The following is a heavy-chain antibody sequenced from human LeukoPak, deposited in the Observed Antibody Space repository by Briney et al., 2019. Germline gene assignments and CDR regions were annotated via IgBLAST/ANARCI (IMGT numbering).Heavy chain of an antibody. CDR3: AKDAAGTTRGYYFDY. Sequence: GGSLRLSCAASGFTFDDYAMHWVRQAPGKGLEWVSGISWNSGSIGYADSVKGRFTISRDNAKNSLHLQMNSLRAEDMALYYCAKDAAGTTRGYYFDYWGQGTLVTVSS. D-gene: IGHD6-13*01. CDR1: GFTFDDYA. V-gene: IGHV3-9*03. CDR2: ISWNSGSI. J-gene: IGHJ4*02.